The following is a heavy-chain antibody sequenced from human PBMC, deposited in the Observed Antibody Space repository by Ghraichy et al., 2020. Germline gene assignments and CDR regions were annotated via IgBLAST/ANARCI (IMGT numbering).Heavy chain of an antibody. CDR2: IYYSGST. CDR3: ASIAAAGTDAFDI. V-gene: IGHV4-59*01. J-gene: IGHJ3*02. D-gene: IGHD6-13*01. CDR1: GGSISSYY. Sequence: SETLSLTCTVSGGSISSYYWSWIRQPPGKGLEWIGYIYYSGSTNYNPSLKSRVTISVDTSKNQFSLKLSSVTAADTAGYYFASIAAAGTDAFDIWGQGTMVTVSS.